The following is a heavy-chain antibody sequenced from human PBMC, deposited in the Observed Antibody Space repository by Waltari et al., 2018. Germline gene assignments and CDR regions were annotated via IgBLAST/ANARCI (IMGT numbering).Heavy chain of an antibody. CDR1: GGAISNDF. V-gene: IGHV4-4*07. CDR2: SDGGGST. D-gene: IGHD3-10*01. Sequence: QVPLQASGPGLVKPSETLSLTFPVPGGAISNDFCSWLRQPAGKGLEWIGRSDGGGSTNYNPSLASRVTMSMDTSKSQFSLELRSVTAADTAIYYCARNLLRSYGLVDYWGQGTLATVSS. J-gene: IGHJ4*02. CDR3: ARNLLRSYGLVDY.